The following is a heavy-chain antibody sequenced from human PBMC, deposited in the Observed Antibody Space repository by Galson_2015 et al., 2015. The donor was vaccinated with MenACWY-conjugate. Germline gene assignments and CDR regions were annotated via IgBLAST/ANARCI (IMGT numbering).Heavy chain of an antibody. CDR3: VRGGRRLQTYYYYGMDV. D-gene: IGHD5-24*01. Sequence: SLRLSCAASGFTFSDHYMDWVRQAPGKGLEWVGRITKTKSYPTEYAASVKGRFTISRDDSKNSLYLQMNSLKTEDTAVYYCVRGGRRLQTYYYYGMDVWGQGTTVTVSS. J-gene: IGHJ6*02. V-gene: IGHV3-72*01. CDR1: GFTFSDHY. CDR2: ITKTKSYPT.